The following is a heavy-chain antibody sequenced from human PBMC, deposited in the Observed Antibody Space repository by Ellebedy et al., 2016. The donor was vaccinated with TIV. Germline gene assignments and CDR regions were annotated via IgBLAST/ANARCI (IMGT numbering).Heavy chain of an antibody. D-gene: IGHD3-22*01. CDR3: VRDNSGYCHFDY. J-gene: IGHJ4*02. CDR2: ISFDGYNK. Sequence: GESLKISCAASGFTFGSYSMYWVRQAPGKGLEWVAMISFDGYNKDYGDSVRGRFTISRVNSRSTLYLQMNSLRPEDTAVYYCVRDNSGYCHFDYWGQGTLVTVSS. CDR1: GFTFGSYS. V-gene: IGHV3-30*04.